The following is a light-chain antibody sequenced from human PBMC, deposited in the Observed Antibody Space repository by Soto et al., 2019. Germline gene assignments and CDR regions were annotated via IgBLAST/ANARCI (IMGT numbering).Light chain of an antibody. CDR1: QSLLNSNGYNF. CDR2: LAS. Sequence: DIVLTQSPLSLPVTPGEPASISCRSSQSLLNSNGYNFLDWYLQKPGQSPQLLIYLASNRASGVPDRFSGSGSGTYLTLNITRVEAEDVGVYNCMQALQTRPGWTFGHGTKVEIK. V-gene: IGKV2-28*01. J-gene: IGKJ1*01. CDR3: MQALQTRPGWT.